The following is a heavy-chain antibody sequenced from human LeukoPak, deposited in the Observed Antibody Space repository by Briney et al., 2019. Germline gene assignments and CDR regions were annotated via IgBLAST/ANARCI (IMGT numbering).Heavy chain of an antibody. CDR1: GYTFTSYG. D-gene: IGHD3-22*01. V-gene: IGHV1-18*01. J-gene: IGHJ3*02. CDR2: ISAYNGNT. CDR3: ARGVYYYDSSGYFDAFDI. Sequence: ASVKVSCKASGYTFTSYGISWVRQAPGQGLEWMGWISAYNGNTNYAQKLQGRVTMTTDTSTSTAYMELRSLRSDDTAVYYCARGVYYYDSSGYFDAFDIWGQGTMVTVSS.